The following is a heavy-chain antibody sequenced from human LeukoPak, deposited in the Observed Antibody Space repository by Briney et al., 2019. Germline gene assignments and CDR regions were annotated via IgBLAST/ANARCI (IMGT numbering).Heavy chain of an antibody. Sequence: GGSLRLSCAASGFTVSSNYMSWVRQAPGKGLEWVSVIYSGGSTYYADSVKGRFTISRDNSKNTLYLQMNSLRAEDTAVYYCTRYSNYVLGEYYFDYWGQGTLVTVSS. J-gene: IGHJ4*02. V-gene: IGHV3-53*01. CDR3: TRYSNYVLGEYYFDY. CDR1: GFTVSSNY. D-gene: IGHD4-11*01. CDR2: IYSGGST.